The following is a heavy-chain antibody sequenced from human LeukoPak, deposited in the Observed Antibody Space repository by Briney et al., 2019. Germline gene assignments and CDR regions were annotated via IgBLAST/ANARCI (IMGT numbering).Heavy chain of an antibody. CDR3: AGVARYNWFDP. V-gene: IGHV3-53*01. J-gene: IGHJ5*02. CDR1: GFTVSSNY. Sequence: RGSLRLSCAASGFTVSSNYMSWVRQAPGKGLEWVSVIYSGGGTYYTDSVKGRFTISRDSSKNTLYLQMNSLRAEDTAVYYCAGVARYNWFDPWGQGTLVTVSS. CDR2: IYSGGGT.